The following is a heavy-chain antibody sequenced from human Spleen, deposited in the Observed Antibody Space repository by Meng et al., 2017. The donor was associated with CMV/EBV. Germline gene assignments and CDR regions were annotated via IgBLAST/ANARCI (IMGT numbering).Heavy chain of an antibody. Sequence: GGSLRLSCAASGFTFSDYGIHWVRQAPGKGLEWVAVISYDGSNKYYADSVKGRFTISRDNSKNTLYLQMNSLRAEDTAVYYCASGDYGMDVWGQGTTVTVSS. D-gene: IGHD3-10*01. CDR3: ASGDYGMDV. V-gene: IGHV3-30*19. J-gene: IGHJ6*02. CDR2: ISYDGSNK. CDR1: GFTFSDYG.